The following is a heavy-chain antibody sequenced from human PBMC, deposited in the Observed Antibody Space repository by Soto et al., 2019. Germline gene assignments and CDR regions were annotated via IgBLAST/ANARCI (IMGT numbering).Heavy chain of an antibody. D-gene: IGHD4-4*01. CDR2: IFPRDFDV. V-gene: IGHV5-51*07. J-gene: IGHJ5*01. CDR1: GYTFTNYW. Sequence: PGESLKISCQTSGYTFTNYWIGWVHQMPGGGLEWLGLIFPRDFDVRYSPSFEGQVTISADRSTATAFPQWRSLEASDSALYFCARLVSLLQPIDSWGQGTPVTVSS. CDR3: ARLVSLLQPIDS.